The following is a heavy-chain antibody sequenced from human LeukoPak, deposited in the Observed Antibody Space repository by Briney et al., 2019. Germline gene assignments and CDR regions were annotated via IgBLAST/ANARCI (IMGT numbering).Heavy chain of an antibody. CDR3: ARGGSYLSAFDI. Sequence: GSLRLSCAASGFTFSSYAIHWVRQAPGKGLEWVAVISFDGTDAFYADSVKGRFTISRDNAKNSLYLQMNSLRAEDTAVYYCARGGSYLSAFDIWGQGTMVTVSS. V-gene: IGHV3-30*04. CDR1: GFTFSSYA. CDR2: ISFDGTDA. D-gene: IGHD1-26*01. J-gene: IGHJ3*02.